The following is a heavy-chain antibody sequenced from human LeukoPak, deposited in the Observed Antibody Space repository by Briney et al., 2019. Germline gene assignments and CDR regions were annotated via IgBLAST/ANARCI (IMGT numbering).Heavy chain of an antibody. CDR1: GYTFTSYG. V-gene: IGHV1-2*02. CDR2: INPNSGGT. Sequence: GASVKVSCKASGYTFTSYGISWVRQAPGQGLEWMGWINPNSGGTNYAQKFQGRVTMTRDTSISTAYMELSRLRSDDTAVYYCARDRGIPATAYYWGQGTLVTASS. D-gene: IGHD2-2*01. J-gene: IGHJ4*02. CDR3: ARDRGIPATAYY.